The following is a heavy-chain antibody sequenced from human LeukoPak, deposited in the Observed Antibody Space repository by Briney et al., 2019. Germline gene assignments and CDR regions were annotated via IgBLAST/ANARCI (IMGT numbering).Heavy chain of an antibody. CDR2: IYYSGST. D-gene: IGHD3-3*01. J-gene: IGHJ1*01. CDR3: ARQAYDFWSGYWEYFQH. Sequence: SETLSLTCTVSGGSISSYYWSWIRQPPGKGLEWIGYIYYSGSTNYNPSLKSRVTISVDTSKNQFSLKLSSVTAADTAVYYCARQAYDFWSGYWEYFQHWGQGTLVTVSS. CDR1: GGSISSYY. V-gene: IGHV4-59*08.